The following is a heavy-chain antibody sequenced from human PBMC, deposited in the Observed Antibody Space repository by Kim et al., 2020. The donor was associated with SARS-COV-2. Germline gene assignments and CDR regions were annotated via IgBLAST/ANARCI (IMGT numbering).Heavy chain of an antibody. CDR3: AKHDARYCSGGNCWYFDY. Sequence: SETLSLTCAVYGGSFIDYYWTWIRQPPGKGLEWIGEINHIGSTNYNPSLRSRVTMSVDTSKNQLSLKLSSVTAADTAVYYCAKHDARYCSGGNCWYFDYWGQGTLVTVSS. CDR1: GGSFIDYY. D-gene: IGHD2-15*01. CDR2: INHIGST. J-gene: IGHJ4*02. V-gene: IGHV4-34*01.